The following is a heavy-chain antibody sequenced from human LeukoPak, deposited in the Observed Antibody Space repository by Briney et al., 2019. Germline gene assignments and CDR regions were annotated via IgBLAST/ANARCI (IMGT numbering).Heavy chain of an antibody. CDR1: GGSISSYY. V-gene: IGHV4-59*08. D-gene: IGHD3-9*01. CDR2: IYYSGST. Sequence: PSETLSLTCTVSGGSISSYYWSWIRQPPGKGLEWIGYIYYSGSTNYNPSLKSRVTISVDTSKNQFSLKLSSVTAADTAVYYCARGPRSYYDILTGVAHDAFDIWGQGTMVTVSS. CDR3: ARGPRSYYDILTGVAHDAFDI. J-gene: IGHJ3*02.